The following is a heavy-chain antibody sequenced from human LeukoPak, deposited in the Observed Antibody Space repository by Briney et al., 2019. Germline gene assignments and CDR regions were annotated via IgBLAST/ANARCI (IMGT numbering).Heavy chain of an antibody. Sequence: ASVKVSCKASGYTFTSYDINWVRQATGQGLEWMGWMNPNSGNTGYAQKFQGRVTMTRNTSIRTAYMELSSLRSEDTAVYYCARGPDTAIGEDYMDVWGKGTTVTVSS. CDR2: MNPNSGNT. CDR1: GYTFTSYD. V-gene: IGHV1-8*01. D-gene: IGHD5-18*01. J-gene: IGHJ6*03. CDR3: ARGPDTAIGEDYMDV.